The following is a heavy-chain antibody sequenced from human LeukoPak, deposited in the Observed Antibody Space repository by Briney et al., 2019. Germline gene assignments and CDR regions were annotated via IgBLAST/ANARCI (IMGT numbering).Heavy chain of an antibody. J-gene: IGHJ3*02. D-gene: IGHD1-26*01. CDR1: GGSFSGYY. Sequence: SETLSLTCAVYGGSFSGYYWGWIRQPPGKGLEWIGEINHSGSTNYNPSLKSRVTISVDTSKNQFSLKLSSVTAADTAVYYCARHERGSYWLIGGHDAFDIWGQGTMVTVSS. V-gene: IGHV4-34*01. CDR2: INHSGST. CDR3: ARHERGSYWLIGGHDAFDI.